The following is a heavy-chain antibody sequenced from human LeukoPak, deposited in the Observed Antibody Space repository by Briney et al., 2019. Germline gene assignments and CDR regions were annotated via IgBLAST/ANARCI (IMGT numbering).Heavy chain of an antibody. CDR3: ARQLGFGELFNNWFDP. CDR1: EYTFTTYY. CDR2: INPNSGGT. J-gene: IGHJ5*02. D-gene: IGHD3-10*01. Sequence: ASVKVSCKASEYTFTTYYMHWVRQAPGQGLEWMGWINPNSGGTNYAQKFQGRVTMTRDTSISTAYMELSRLRSDDTAVYYCARQLGFGELFNNWFDPWGQGTLVTVSS. V-gene: IGHV1-2*02.